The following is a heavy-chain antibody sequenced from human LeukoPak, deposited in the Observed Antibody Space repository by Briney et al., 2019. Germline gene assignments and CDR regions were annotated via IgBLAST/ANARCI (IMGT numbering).Heavy chain of an antibody. Sequence: SETLSLTCSVSGGAIISYYWSWIRQPAGKGPEWIGRIYPTGNTDYNPSLKTRVTMSTDLSKKQFSLRLRSVTAADTAAHYCSGLKFYDNTGYSPGYYMDVWGKGIVVTVSS. CDR1: GGAIISYY. J-gene: IGHJ6*03. V-gene: IGHV4-4*07. CDR3: SGLKFYDNTGYSPGYYMDV. CDR2: IYPTGNT. D-gene: IGHD3-9*01.